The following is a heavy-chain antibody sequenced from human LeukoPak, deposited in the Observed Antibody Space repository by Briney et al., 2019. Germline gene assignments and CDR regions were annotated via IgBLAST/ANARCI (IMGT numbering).Heavy chain of an antibody. CDR1: GYTFTGYY. CDR3: ARVAVGYDFWSGYWWIDP. V-gene: IGHV1-2*02. CDR2: INPNSGGT. Sequence: GASVKVSCKASGYTFTGYYMHWVRQAPGQGLEWMGWINPNSGGTNYAQKFQGRVTMARDTSTSTAYMELRSLRSDDTAVYYCARVAVGYDFWSGYWWIDPWGQGTLVTVSS. J-gene: IGHJ5*02. D-gene: IGHD3-3*01.